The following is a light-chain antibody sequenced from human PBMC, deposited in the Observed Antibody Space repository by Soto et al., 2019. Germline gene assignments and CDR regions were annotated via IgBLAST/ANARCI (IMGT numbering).Light chain of an antibody. V-gene: IGLV2-14*01. CDR1: SSDVGAYNY. J-gene: IGLJ3*02. Sequence: QSALTQPASVSGSPGQSVAISCTGTSSDVGAYNYISWYQQHPGKAPKLLLSEVSNRPSGVSDRFSGSKSGNTASLTISGLQAEDEADYYCCAYAGSGTVVFGGGTKLTVL. CDR3: CAYAGSGTVV. CDR2: EVS.